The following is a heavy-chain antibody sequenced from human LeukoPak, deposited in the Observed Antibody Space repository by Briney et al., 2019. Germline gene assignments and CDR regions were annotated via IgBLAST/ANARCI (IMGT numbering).Heavy chain of an antibody. CDR3: VKGSFFPSSENGFDS. D-gene: IGHD1-14*01. Sequence: GVSLRLSCSASGFTFTTYAMHWVRQAPGKGLEYGSGISTNGIGTYYADSVKGRFTVSRDNSKNTLYLQMSSLRPEDTAVYYCVKGSFFPSSENGFDSWGQGTLVTVSS. CDR1: GFTFTTYA. V-gene: IGHV3-64D*09. CDR2: ISTNGIGT. J-gene: IGHJ4*02.